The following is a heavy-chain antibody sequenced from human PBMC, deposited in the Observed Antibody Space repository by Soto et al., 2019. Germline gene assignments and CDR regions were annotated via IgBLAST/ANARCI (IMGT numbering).Heavy chain of an antibody. D-gene: IGHD3-10*01. CDR2: IYSGGST. J-gene: IGHJ4*02. Sequence: EVQLVESGGGLIQPGGSLRLSCAVSGFTVSSNYMSWVRQAPGKGLEWVSVIYSGGSTYYADSVKGRFTISRDNSKSTLYLQMNSLSAEDTAVYYCARHITMDPLLVYWGQGTLVTVYS. CDR1: GFTVSSNY. V-gene: IGHV3-53*01. CDR3: ARHITMDPLLVY.